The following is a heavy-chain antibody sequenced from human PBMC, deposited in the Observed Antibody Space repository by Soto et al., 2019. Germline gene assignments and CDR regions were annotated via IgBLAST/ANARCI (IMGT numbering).Heavy chain of an antibody. J-gene: IGHJ4*02. CDR2: IIPIFGTA. CDR3: ARDRGSFGNGNDGFDY. CDR1: GGTFSSYA. D-gene: IGHD1-1*01. V-gene: IGHV1-69*12. Sequence: QVQLVQSGAEVKKPGSSVKVSCKASGGTFSSYAISWVRQAPGQGLEWMGGIIPIFGTANYAQKVQGRGKITADESTSTADRELSSLRSEDTAVYYCARDRGSFGNGNDGFDYWGQGTLVTVSS.